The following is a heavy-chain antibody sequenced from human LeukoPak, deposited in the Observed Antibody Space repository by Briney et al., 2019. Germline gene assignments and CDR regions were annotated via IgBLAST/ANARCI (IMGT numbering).Heavy chain of an antibody. J-gene: IGHJ5*02. V-gene: IGHV4-59*01. CDR3: ARDRGFCSGGSCYRWFDP. Sequence: SETLSLTCSVSSVSISSYSWSWIRQPSGKGLEWIGYIYYSGSTNYNPSLKSRVTISVDTSKKQFSLKLSSVTAADTAVYYCARDRGFCSGGSCYRWFDPWGQGTLVTVSS. D-gene: IGHD2-15*01. CDR1: SVSISSYS. CDR2: IYYSGST.